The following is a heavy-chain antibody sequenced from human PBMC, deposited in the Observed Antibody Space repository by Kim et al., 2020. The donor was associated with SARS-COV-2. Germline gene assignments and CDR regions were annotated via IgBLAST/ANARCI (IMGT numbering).Heavy chain of an antibody. CDR2: ISGSGGST. CDR3: AKSFYDILTGYYYYYYYGMDA. V-gene: IGHV3-23*01. D-gene: IGHD3-9*01. J-gene: IGHJ6*02. CDR1: GFTFSSYG. Sequence: GGSLRLSCAASGFTFSSYGMSWVRQAPGKGLEWVSAISGSGGSTYYADSVKGRFTISRDNSKNTLYLQMNSLRAEDTAVYYCAKSFYDILTGYYYYYYYGMDAWGHGTTFTVS.